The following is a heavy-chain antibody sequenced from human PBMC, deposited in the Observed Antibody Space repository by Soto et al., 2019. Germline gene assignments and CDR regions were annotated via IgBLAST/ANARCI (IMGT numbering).Heavy chain of an antibody. J-gene: IGHJ6*02. Sequence: QVQLVQSGAEVKKPGASVKVSCKASGYTFTSYAMHWVRQAPGQRLEWMGWINAGNGNTKYSQKFQGRVTITRDTSASTAYMELSSLRSEDTAVYYCARDIVLMVYAARGYYYGMDVWGQGTTVTVSS. CDR3: ARDIVLMVYAARGYYYGMDV. CDR2: INAGNGNT. V-gene: IGHV1-3*01. D-gene: IGHD2-8*01. CDR1: GYTFTSYA.